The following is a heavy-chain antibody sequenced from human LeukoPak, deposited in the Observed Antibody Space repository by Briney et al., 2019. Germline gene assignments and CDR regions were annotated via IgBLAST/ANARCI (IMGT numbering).Heavy chain of an antibody. D-gene: IGHD3-10*01. V-gene: IGHV1-8*03. CDR1: GYTFTSYD. CDR3: ARAPRITMVRGVIYWFDP. CDR2: MNPNSGNT. J-gene: IGHJ5*02. Sequence: ASVKVSCKASGYTFTSYDINWVRQATGQGLEWMGWMNPNSGNTGYAQKFQGRVTITRHTSISTAYMELSSLRSEDTAVYYCARAPRITMVRGVIYWFDPWGQGTLVTVSS.